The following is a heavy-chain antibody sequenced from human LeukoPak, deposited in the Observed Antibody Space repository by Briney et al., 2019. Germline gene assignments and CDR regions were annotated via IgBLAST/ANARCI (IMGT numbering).Heavy chain of an antibody. CDR1: GYPFSSCG. V-gene: IGHV1-18*01. D-gene: IGHD3-9*01. J-gene: IGHJ5*02. CDR2: VTSYNGDT. CDR3: AKDWHILTGRNCFDP. Sequence: ASVKVSCKTFGYPFSSCGISWVRQAPGQGLEWMGWVTSYNGDTNYAQKFQGRVTMSTDTSTSTAYMELRSLRFDDTAIYYCAKDWHILTGRNCFDPWGQGTLVTVSS.